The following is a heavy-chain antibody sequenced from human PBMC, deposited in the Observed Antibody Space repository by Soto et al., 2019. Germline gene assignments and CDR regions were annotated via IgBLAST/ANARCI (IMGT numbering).Heavy chain of an antibody. CDR3: ANQGARRPDYFDY. CDR1: GFGFNTYA. CDR2: ISGDGDFT. V-gene: IGHV3-23*01. Sequence: EVQLLESGGNLVQPGGSLRLSCAASGFGFNTYAMSWVRQAPGKGPEWVSTISGDGDFTDYTDSVKGRFTTSRDNSKNTLYLQMNSLRADDTAVYYCANQGARRPDYFDYWCQGTLVTVSS. D-gene: IGHD6-6*01. J-gene: IGHJ4*02.